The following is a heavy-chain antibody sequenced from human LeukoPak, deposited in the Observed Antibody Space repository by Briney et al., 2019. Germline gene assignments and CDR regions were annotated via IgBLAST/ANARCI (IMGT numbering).Heavy chain of an antibody. J-gene: IGHJ4*02. D-gene: IGHD5-24*01. CDR2: INPNSGGT. Sequence: ASVKVSCKASGYTFTGYYMHWVRQAPGQGLEWMGWINPNSGGTNYAQTFQGRVTMTRDTSISTAYMELSRLRSDDTAVYYCARDGVEMATAYFDYWGQGNLVTVSS. CDR3: ARDGVEMATAYFDY. CDR1: GYTFTGYY. V-gene: IGHV1-2*02.